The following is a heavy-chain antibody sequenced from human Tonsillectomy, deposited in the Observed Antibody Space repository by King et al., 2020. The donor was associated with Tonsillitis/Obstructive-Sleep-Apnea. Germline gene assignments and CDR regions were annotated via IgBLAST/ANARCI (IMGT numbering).Heavy chain of an antibody. J-gene: IGHJ3*02. CDR2: IRSKANSYAT. CDR3: TTTGIAVAGTYAFDI. V-gene: IGHV3-73*01. D-gene: IGHD6-19*01. CDR1: GFTFSGSA. Sequence: VQLVESGGGLVQPGGSLKLSCAASGFTFSGSAMHWVRQASGKGLEWVGRIRSKANSYATAYAASVKGRFTISIDDSKNTAYLQMNSLKTEDTAVYYCTTTGIAVAGTYAFDIWGQGTMVTVSS.